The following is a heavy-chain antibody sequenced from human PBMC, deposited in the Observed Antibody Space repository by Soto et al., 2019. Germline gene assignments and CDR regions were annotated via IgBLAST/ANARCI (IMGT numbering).Heavy chain of an antibody. CDR1: GFSLNNAEMG. J-gene: IGHJ4*02. CDR3: ARINDCGGDCYPFDY. D-gene: IGHD2-21*02. CDR2: IFSNDEK. V-gene: IGHV2-26*01. Sequence: QVTLKESGPVQVKPTETLTLTCTVSGFSLNNAEMGVGWIRQPPGKAPEWLAHIFSNDEKSYRTSLKSRLTISKDTSKSQVVLIMTTMDPVDTATYYCARINDCGGDCYPFDYWGQGTLVTVSS.